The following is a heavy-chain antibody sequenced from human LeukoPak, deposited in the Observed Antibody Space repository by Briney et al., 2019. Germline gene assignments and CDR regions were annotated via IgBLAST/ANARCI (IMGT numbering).Heavy chain of an antibody. J-gene: IGHJ4*02. CDR3: ARESLEDYVWGSYRLFDY. Sequence: SETLSLTCTVSGGSISSGGYYWRWIRQHPGKGLEWIGYIYYSGSTYYNPALKSRVTISVDTSKNQFSLKLSSVTAADTAVYYCARESLEDYVWGSYRLFDYWGQGTLVTVSP. V-gene: IGHV4-31*03. CDR1: GGSISSGGYY. D-gene: IGHD3-16*02. CDR2: IYYSGST.